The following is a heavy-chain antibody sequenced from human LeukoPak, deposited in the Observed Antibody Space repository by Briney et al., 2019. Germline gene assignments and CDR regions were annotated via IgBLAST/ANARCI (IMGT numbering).Heavy chain of an antibody. CDR3: AGDKEPVFSLSYFDY. J-gene: IGHJ4*02. CDR2: ISYDGSNK. CDR1: GFTFSSYA. D-gene: IGHD1-26*01. V-gene: IGHV3-30-3*01. Sequence: GGSLRLSCAASGFTFSSYAMHWVRQAPGKGLEWVAVISYDGSNKYYADSVKGRFTISRDNSKNTLYLQMNSLRAEDTAVYYCAGDKEPVFSLSYFDYWGQGTLVTVSS.